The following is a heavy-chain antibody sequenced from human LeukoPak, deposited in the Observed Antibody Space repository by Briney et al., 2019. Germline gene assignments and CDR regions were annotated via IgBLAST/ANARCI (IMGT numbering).Heavy chain of an antibody. CDR1: GFTFSSYE. J-gene: IGHJ4*02. Sequence: PGGSLRLSCAASGFTFSSYEMNWVRQAPGKGLDWVSYISSSGSTIYYADSVKGRFTISRDNAKNSLYLQMNSLRAEDTAVYYCARGPVVVVAAEYYFDYWGQGTLVTVSS. V-gene: IGHV3-48*03. CDR2: ISSSGSTI. D-gene: IGHD2-15*01. CDR3: ARGPVVVVAAEYYFDY.